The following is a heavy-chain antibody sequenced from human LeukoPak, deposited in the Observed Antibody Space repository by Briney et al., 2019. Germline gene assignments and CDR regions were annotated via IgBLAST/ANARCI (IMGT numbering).Heavy chain of an antibody. CDR1: GYTFNSYD. J-gene: IGHJ4*01. CDR3: ARVSFDTSGNKINFDY. D-gene: IGHD3-22*01. CDR2: MHPNSGNT. V-gene: IGHV1-8*01. Sequence: ASVKVSCKASGYTFNSYDINWVRRATGQGLEWMGWMHPNSGNTAYAQKFQGRVSMTRDTSISTAYMELSSLRSEDTAVYYCARVSFDTSGNKINFDYWGHGTLVTVSS.